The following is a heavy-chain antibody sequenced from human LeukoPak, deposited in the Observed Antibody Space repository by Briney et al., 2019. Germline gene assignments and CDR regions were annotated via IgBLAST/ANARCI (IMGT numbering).Heavy chain of an antibody. Sequence: ASVKVSCKASGYTFTSYGINWVRQATGQGLEWMGWMNPNSGNTGYAQKFQGRVTMTRNTSISTAYMELSSLRSEDTAVYYCARDNIVGATFDYWGQGTLVTVSS. CDR1: GYTFTSYG. V-gene: IGHV1-8*02. CDR3: ARDNIVGATFDY. CDR2: MNPNSGNT. J-gene: IGHJ4*02. D-gene: IGHD1-26*01.